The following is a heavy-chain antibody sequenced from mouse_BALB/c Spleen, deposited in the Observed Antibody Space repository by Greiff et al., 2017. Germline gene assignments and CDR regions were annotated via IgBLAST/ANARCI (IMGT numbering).Heavy chain of an antibody. CDR3: ARHYDYGSSYVLAY. CDR1: GYTFSSYW. Sequence: QVQLQQSGAELMKPGASVKISCKATGYTFSSYWIEWVKQRPGHGLEWIGEILPGSGSTNYNEKFKGKATFTADTSSNTAYMQLSSLTSEDSAVYYCARHYDYGSSYVLAYWGQGTLVTVSA. J-gene: IGHJ3*01. V-gene: IGHV1-9*01. CDR2: ILPGSGST. D-gene: IGHD1-1*01.